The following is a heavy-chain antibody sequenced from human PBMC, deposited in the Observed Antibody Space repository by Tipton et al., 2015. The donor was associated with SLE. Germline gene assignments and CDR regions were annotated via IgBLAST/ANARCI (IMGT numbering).Heavy chain of an antibody. Sequence: TLSLTCSVSGYSISSGFYWGLIRQPPGKGLEWIATIYHSGSAYYNPSLKSRVTISVDKSKSQFSLKLSSVTAADTAVYYCAGGFYYGSGTFSDFEYWGQGTLATVSS. CDR3: AGGFYYGSGTFSDFEY. V-gene: IGHV4-38-2*02. J-gene: IGHJ4*02. CDR2: IYHSGSA. D-gene: IGHD3-10*01. CDR1: GYSISSGFY.